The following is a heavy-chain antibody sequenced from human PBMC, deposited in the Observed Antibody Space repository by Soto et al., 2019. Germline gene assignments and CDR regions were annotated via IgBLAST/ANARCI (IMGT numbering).Heavy chain of an antibody. D-gene: IGHD6-13*01. CDR3: ARLERYSSSWFDNWFDP. J-gene: IGHJ5*02. V-gene: IGHV4-34*01. CDR2: INHSGST. Sequence: SETLSLTCAVYGGSFSGYYWSWIRQPPGKGLEWIGEINHSGSTNYNPSLKSRVTISVDTSKNQFSLKLSSVTAAGTAVYYCARLERYSSSWFDNWFDPWGQGTLVTVSS. CDR1: GGSFSGYY.